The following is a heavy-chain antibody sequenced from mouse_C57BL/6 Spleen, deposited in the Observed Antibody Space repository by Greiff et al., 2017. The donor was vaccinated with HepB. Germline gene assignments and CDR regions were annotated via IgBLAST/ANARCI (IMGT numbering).Heavy chain of an antibody. V-gene: IGHV1-55*01. CDR1: GYTFTSYW. Sequence: VQLQQPGAELVKPGASVKMSCKAPGYTFTSYWITWVKQRPGQGLEWIGDIYPGSGSTNYNEKFKSKATLTVDTSSSTAYMQLSSLTSEDSAVYYCARDYGSSYYFDYWGQGTTLTVSS. D-gene: IGHD1-1*01. CDR2: IYPGSGST. J-gene: IGHJ2*01. CDR3: ARDYGSSYYFDY.